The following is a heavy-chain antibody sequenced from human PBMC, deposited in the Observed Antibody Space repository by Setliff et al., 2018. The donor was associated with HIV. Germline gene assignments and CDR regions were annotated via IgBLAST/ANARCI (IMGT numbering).Heavy chain of an antibody. CDR1: GDSTSSSSSY. V-gene: IGHV4-39*01. CDR3: ARRAQDSWNLDL. J-gene: IGHJ2*01. Sequence: SETLSLTCTVSGDSTSSSSSYWGWIRQPPGRGLEWIGSIYYSGSTYYNPSLKSRVTISVDTSKNQFSLKLNSVTAVDTAVYFCARRAQDSWNLDLWGRGTLVTVSS. CDR2: IYYSGST.